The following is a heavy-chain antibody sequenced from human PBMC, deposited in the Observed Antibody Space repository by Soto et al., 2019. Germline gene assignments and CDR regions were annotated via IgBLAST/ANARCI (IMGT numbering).Heavy chain of an antibody. Sequence: GGSLRLSCAASGFTFSSYAMHWVRQAPGKGLEWVAVISYDGSNKYYADSVKGRFTISGDNSKNTLYLQMNSLRAEDTAVYYCARRRVTGTKQKLYYFDYWGQGTLVTVSS. V-gene: IGHV3-30-3*01. J-gene: IGHJ4*02. CDR3: ARRRVTGTKQKLYYFDY. CDR2: ISYDGSNK. CDR1: GFTFSSYA. D-gene: IGHD1-20*01.